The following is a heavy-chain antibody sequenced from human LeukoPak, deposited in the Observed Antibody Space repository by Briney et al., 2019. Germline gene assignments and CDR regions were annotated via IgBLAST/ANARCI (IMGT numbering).Heavy chain of an antibody. CDR3: VLLWFGESISFDY. CDR1: GYTFTSYD. D-gene: IGHD3-10*01. V-gene: IGHV1-2*02. CDR2: INPNSGGT. Sequence: ASVKVSCKASGYTFTSYDINWVRQATGQGLEWMGWINPNSGGTNYAQKFQDRVTMTRDTSISTAYMELSRLRSDDTAVYYCVLLWFGESISFDYWGQGTLVTVSS. J-gene: IGHJ4*02.